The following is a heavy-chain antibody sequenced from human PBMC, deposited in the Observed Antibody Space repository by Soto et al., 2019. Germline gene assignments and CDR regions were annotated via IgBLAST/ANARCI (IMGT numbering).Heavy chain of an antibody. Sequence: QLQLQESGPGLVKPSETLSLTCIVSGGSITRNNHYWGWIRQSPAKGLEWSGSILYSGSTNYNPSLKRRVTLSVETSKNQFSLKISSVTAADTALYYCARLGSSGWYQGSYFDYWGQGTLVTVSS. CDR3: ARLGSSGWYQGSYFDY. J-gene: IGHJ4*02. CDR1: GGSITRNNHY. CDR2: ILYSGST. V-gene: IGHV4-39*01. D-gene: IGHD6-19*01.